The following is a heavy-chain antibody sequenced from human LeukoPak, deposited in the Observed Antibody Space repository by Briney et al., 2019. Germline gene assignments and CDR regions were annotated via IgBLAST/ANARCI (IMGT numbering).Heavy chain of an antibody. CDR3: ARYRYNWNLIPYYFDY. D-gene: IGHD1-7*01. CDR2: IKQDGSEK. V-gene: IGHV3-7*01. CDR1: GFTFSSYW. Sequence: GGSLRLSCAASGFTFSSYWMSWVRQAPGKGLEWVANIKQDGSEKYYVDSVKGRFTISRDNAKNSLYLQMNSLRAEDTAVYYCARYRYNWNLIPYYFDYWGQGTLVAVSS. J-gene: IGHJ4*02.